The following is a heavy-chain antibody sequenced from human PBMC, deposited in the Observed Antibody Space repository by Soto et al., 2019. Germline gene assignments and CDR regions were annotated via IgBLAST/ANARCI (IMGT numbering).Heavy chain of an antibody. D-gene: IGHD6-19*01. CDR2: ISGSGNDA. CDR1: GFPFSHYA. V-gene: IGHV3-23*01. CDR3: GTESPGSGWFVCDY. J-gene: IGHJ4*01. Sequence: GGSLRLSCAASGFPFSHYAMSWVRQAPGKGLEWVSAISGSGNDASYADSVRGRFTISRDNSRDTLYLQMNSLRADDTAVYYCGTESPGSGWFVCDYWGHGELVTVSS.